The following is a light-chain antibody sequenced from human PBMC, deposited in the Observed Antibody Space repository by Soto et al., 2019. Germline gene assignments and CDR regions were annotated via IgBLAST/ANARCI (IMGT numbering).Light chain of an antibody. V-gene: IGKV1-39*01. CDR2: AAS. CDR3: QQSYGSPELT. J-gene: IGKJ4*01. Sequence: DIQMTQSPSSLSASVGDRVTITCRASQNIDTYLNWYLQKPGQAPKLLIYAASSLQSGVPSRFTGSGSGTEFTLTISSLQPEDFATYYCQQSYGSPELTFGGGTKVEIK. CDR1: QNIDTY.